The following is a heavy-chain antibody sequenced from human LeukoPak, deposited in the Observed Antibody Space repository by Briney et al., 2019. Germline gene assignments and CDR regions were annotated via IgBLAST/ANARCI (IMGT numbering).Heavy chain of an antibody. CDR3: ARENKYAFDI. CDR1: GRSISSYY. Sequence: PSQTLALTCTVSGRSISSYYWRWVRQPPGKGLEWIGYIYYTGSTDFNPSLTSRVAISVDTSKNQFSVKLSSVTAADSAVYYCARENKYAFDIWGQGTMVTVSS. D-gene: IGHD2-2*01. J-gene: IGHJ3*02. V-gene: IGHV4-59*01. CDR2: IYYTGST.